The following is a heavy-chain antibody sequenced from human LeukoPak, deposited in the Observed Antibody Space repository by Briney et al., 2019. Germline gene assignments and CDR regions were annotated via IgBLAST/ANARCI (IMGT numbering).Heavy chain of an antibody. D-gene: IGHD6-19*01. CDR1: GGSISSSNW. Sequence: SGTLSLTCAVSGGSISSSNWWSWVRQPPGKGLEWIGEINHSGSTNYNPSLKSRVTISVDTSKNQFSLKLSSVTAADTAVYYCARAVPNIAVAGSYYFDYWGQGTLVTVSS. CDR3: ARAVPNIAVAGSYYFDY. CDR2: INHSGST. J-gene: IGHJ4*02. V-gene: IGHV4-4*02.